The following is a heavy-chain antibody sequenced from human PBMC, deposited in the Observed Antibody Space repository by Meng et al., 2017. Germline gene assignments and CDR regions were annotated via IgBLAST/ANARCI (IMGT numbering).Heavy chain of an antibody. CDR1: GFTFSGSG. CDR3: AHFDY. V-gene: IGHV3-73*02. CDR2: IRSKANSYAT. Sequence: VQLVESGGGLVQAGGSLRLSCAASGFTFSGSGVHWVRQSTGKGLEWVGRIRSKANSYATAYAASVKGRFTISRDDSKNTAYLQMNSLRAEDTAVYYCAHFDYWGQGTLVTVSS. J-gene: IGHJ4*02.